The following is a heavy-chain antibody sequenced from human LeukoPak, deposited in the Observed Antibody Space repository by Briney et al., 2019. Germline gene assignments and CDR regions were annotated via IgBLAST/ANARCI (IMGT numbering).Heavy chain of an antibody. Sequence: AASVKVSCKVSGYTLTELSMHWVRQAPGKGLEWMGGFDHEDGETIYAQKFQGRVTMTEDTSTDTAYMELSSLRSEDTAVYYCATYVGPYSSGWYVRRNNWFDPWGQGTLVTVSS. CDR3: ATYVGPYSSGWYVRRNNWFDP. CDR1: GYTLTELS. CDR2: FDHEDGET. J-gene: IGHJ5*02. D-gene: IGHD6-19*01. V-gene: IGHV1-24*01.